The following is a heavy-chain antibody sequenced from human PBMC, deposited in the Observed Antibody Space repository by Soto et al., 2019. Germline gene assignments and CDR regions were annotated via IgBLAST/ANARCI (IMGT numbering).Heavy chain of an antibody. CDR1: GFAVSYNY. CDR2: IYSSGGT. D-gene: IGHD4-17*01. V-gene: IGHV3-53*01. CDR3: ARVLAVTTRYSMDV. J-gene: IGHJ6*02. Sequence: PGGSLILSCALSGFAVSYNYMSWVRQAPGKGLEWVSVIYSSGGTSYGDAVKGRFTISRDNSKNTLYLQMNSLRVEDTAVYYCARVLAVTTRYSMDVWGQGTTVTVSS.